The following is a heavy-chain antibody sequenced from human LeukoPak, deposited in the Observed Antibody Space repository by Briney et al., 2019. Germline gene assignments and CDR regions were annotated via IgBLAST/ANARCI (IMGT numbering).Heavy chain of an antibody. CDR2: INPNSGGT. D-gene: IGHD5-24*01. Sequence: ASVKVSCKASGYTFTGYYIHWVRQAPGQGLEWMGRINPNSGGTNYVQKFQGRVTMTRDTSISTAYMELSRLRSDDTAVYYCARDFKLNYDYWGQGTLVTVSS. V-gene: IGHV1-2*06. CDR1: GYTFTGYY. J-gene: IGHJ4*02. CDR3: ARDFKLNYDY.